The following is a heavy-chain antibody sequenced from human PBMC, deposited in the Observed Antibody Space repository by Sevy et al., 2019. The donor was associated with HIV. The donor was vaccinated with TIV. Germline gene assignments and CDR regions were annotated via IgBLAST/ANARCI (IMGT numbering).Heavy chain of an antibody. CDR3: AREQLVDNWFDP. J-gene: IGHJ5*02. D-gene: IGHD6-6*01. CDR1: GFTFSDYY. V-gene: IGHV3-11*06. CDR2: ISSSSSYT. Sequence: GGSLRLSCAASGFTFSDYYMSWIRQAPEKGLEWVSYISSSSSYTNYADSVKGRFTISRDNAKNALYLQMNSLRAEDTAVYYCAREQLVDNWFDPWGQGTLVTVSS.